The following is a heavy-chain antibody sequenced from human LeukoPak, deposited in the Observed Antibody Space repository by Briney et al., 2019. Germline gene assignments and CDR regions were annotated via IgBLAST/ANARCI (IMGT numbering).Heavy chain of an antibody. CDR3: ARDAVDTANAV. D-gene: IGHD5-18*01. V-gene: IGHV3-74*01. Sequence: KTGGSLRLSCAASGFTLTTYWMHWVRQAPGKGLVWVSHINSDGSITSYADSVKGRFTISRVNAKNTLYLQMNSLRAEDTAVYYCARDAVDTANAVWGQGTTVTVSS. CDR2: INSDGSIT. J-gene: IGHJ6*02. CDR1: GFTLTTYW.